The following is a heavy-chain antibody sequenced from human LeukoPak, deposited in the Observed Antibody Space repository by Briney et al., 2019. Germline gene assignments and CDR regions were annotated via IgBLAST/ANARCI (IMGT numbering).Heavy chain of an antibody. CDR1: GFTFSSYA. Sequence: PGGPLRLSCAASGFTFSSYAMHWVRQAPGKGLEWVAVISNDGSNKYYADSVKGRFTISRDNSKNTLYLQMNSLRAEDTAVYYCARVRRYYDSSGYFGDYYYYGMDVWGQGTTVTVSS. J-gene: IGHJ6*02. CDR3: ARVRRYYDSSGYFGDYYYYGMDV. D-gene: IGHD3-22*01. CDR2: ISNDGSNK. V-gene: IGHV3-30*04.